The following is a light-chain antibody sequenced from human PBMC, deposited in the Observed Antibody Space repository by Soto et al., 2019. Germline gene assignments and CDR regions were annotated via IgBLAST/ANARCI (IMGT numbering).Light chain of an antibody. V-gene: IGKV1-39*01. J-gene: IGKJ5*01. Sequence: DIQLTQSASSLSASVGDRVTIPCRASYSISTYLNWYQHRPGKAPDFMSYAASTLQSGVPSRFSGSESGTEFTLTISSLKPEDSETYYCQQSYSTPITFGQGTRLEIK. CDR2: AAS. CDR1: YSISTY. CDR3: QQSYSTPIT.